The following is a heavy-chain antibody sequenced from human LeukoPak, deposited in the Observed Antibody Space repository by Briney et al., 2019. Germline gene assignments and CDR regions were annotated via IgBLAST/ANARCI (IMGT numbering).Heavy chain of an antibody. CDR3: ARDPRLYGNWFDP. V-gene: IGHV3-49*04. CDR2: IRMEASGGTT. J-gene: IGHJ5*02. CDR1: GFKFGDYA. Sequence: PGGSLRLSCRGSGFKFGDYAMIWVRQAQGTGLEWVGFIRMEASGGTTEFAASVKGRFTISIHEPKSIAYLHMNSLKTEDTGVYFCARDPRLYGNWFDPWGQGTLVTVSS. D-gene: IGHD1-1*01.